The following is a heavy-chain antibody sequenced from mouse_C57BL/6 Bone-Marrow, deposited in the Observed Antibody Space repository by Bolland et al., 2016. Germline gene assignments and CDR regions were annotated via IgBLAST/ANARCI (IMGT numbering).Heavy chain of an antibody. D-gene: IGHD2-4*01. J-gene: IGHJ3*01. Sequence: PNNGGTSYNQKFKGKATLTVDKSSSTAYMELRSLTSEDSAVYYCARWGHDYDRSFAYWGQGLW. V-gene: IGHV1-26*01. CDR2: PNNGGT. CDR3: ARWGHDYDRSFAY.